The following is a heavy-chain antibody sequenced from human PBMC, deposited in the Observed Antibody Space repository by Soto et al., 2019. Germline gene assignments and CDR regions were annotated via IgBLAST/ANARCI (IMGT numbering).Heavy chain of an antibody. Sequence: QVQLVQSGPEVKKPGSAVKVSCKASGGTFKMYAMNWVRQAPGQGLECMGGSIPDLDKTNYAQKFQGRLTITVDESTGTAYMDLSTLRSDDTAVYYCARSIGSGGVIGGFDYWGQGTMVTVSS. CDR1: GGTFKMYA. J-gene: IGHJ4*02. CDR2: SIPDLDKT. CDR3: ARSIGSGGVIGGFDY. D-gene: IGHD3-16*02. V-gene: IGHV1-69*01.